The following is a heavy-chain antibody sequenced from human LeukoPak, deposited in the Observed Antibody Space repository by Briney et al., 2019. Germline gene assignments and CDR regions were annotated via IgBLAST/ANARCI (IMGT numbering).Heavy chain of an antibody. D-gene: IGHD1-26*01. CDR2: IYTSGST. Sequence: SETLSLTCTVSGGSISSYYWSWIRQPAGKGLEWIGRIYTSGSTNYNPSLKSRVTMSVDTSKNQFSLKLSSVTAADTAVYYCATQVGVTTPGAFDIWGQGTMVTVSS. V-gene: IGHV4-4*07. CDR3: ATQVGVTTPGAFDI. J-gene: IGHJ3*02. CDR1: GGSISSYY.